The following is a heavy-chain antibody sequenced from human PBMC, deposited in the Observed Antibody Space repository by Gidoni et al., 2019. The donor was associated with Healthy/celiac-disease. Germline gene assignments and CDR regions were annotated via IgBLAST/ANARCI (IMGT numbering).Heavy chain of an antibody. CDR1: GFTFVAYA. CDR2: ISWNSGSI. CDR3: AKDPNPAGVYYYYGMDV. V-gene: IGHV3-9*01. J-gene: IGHJ6*02. Sequence: DVQLVESGGGLVPPGRSLRLSLAASGFTFVAYAMHWVRQAPGKGLEWVSGISWNSGSIGYADSVKGRFTISRDNAKNSLYLQMNRLRAEDTALYYCAKDPNPAGVYYYYGMDVWGQGTTVTVSS. D-gene: IGHD6-19*01.